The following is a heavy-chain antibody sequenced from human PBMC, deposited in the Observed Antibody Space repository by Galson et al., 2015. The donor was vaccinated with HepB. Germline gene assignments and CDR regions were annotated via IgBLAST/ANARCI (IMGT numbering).Heavy chain of an antibody. V-gene: IGHV3-23*01. J-gene: IGHJ3*01. D-gene: IGHD3-10*01. Sequence: SLRLSCAASRFTFSSYAMSWVRQAPGKGLEWVSGISSSGGITYYADSVKGRFTISRDNSKNTLYLQMSSLRAEDTAVYYCAKDSLRDYFGSGTLWAFDVWGQGTMVTVSS. CDR2: ISSSGGIT. CDR1: RFTFSSYA. CDR3: AKDSLRDYFGSGTLWAFDV.